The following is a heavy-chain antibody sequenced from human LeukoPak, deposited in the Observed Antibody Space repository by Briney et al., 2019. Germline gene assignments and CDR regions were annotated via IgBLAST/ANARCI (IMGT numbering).Heavy chain of an antibody. CDR1: GHSFTSYD. V-gene: IGHV1-8*01. Sequence: ASVKFLCKASGHSFTSYDINWVRQATGQGLEWMGWMNPNSGNTGFAQKFQGRVTMTRNTSISTAYMELSSLRSEDTAVYYCARGRDYYYMDVWGKGTTVTVSS. CDR3: ARGRDYYYMDV. CDR2: MNPNSGNT. J-gene: IGHJ6*03.